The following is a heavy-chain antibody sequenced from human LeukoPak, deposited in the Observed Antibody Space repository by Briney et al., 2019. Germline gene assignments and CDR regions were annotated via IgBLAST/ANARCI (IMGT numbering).Heavy chain of an antibody. D-gene: IGHD3-10*01. CDR3: ARDKPTGGNYGSGSYMYYYGMDV. CDR2: IWYDGSNK. J-gene: IGHJ6*02. V-gene: IGHV3-33*01. CDR1: GFTFSSYG. Sequence: GGSLRLSCAASGFTFSSYGMHWVRQAPGKGLEWVAVIWYDGSNKYYADSVKGRFTISRDNSKNTLYLQMNSLRAEDTAVYYCARDKPTGGNYGSGSYMYYYGMDVWGQGTTVTVSS.